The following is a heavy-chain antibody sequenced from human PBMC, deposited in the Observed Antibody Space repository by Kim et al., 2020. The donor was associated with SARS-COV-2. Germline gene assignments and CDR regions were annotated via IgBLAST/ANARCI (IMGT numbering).Heavy chain of an antibody. CDR2: ISYDGSNK. CDR3: ARRSIAARPDDY. V-gene: IGHV3-30*04. J-gene: IGHJ4*02. CDR1: GFTFSSYA. Sequence: GGSLRLSCAASGFTFSSYAMHWVRQAPGKGLEWVAVISYDGSNKYYADSVKGRFTISRDNSKNTLYLQMNSLRAEDTAVYYCARRSIAARPDDYWGQGTLVTVSS. D-gene: IGHD6-6*01.